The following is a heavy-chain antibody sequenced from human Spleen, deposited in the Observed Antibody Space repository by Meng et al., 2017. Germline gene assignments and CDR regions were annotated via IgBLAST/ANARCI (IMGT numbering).Heavy chain of an antibody. CDR3: AKDASFIAAASYFDY. V-gene: IGHV3-23*01. CDR2: ISNIGGST. CDR1: GFTFSSYA. D-gene: IGHD6-13*01. J-gene: IGHJ4*02. Sequence: GGSLRLSCAASGFTFSSYAMSWVRQAPGKGLEWVSGISNIGGSTYYTDSVKGRFTISRDSSKNTLYLQMNSLRAEDTAVYYCAKDASFIAAASYFDYWGQGTLVTVDS.